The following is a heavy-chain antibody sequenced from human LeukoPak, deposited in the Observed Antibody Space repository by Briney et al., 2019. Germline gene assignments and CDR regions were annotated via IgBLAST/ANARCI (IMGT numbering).Heavy chain of an antibody. V-gene: IGHV4-61*08. J-gene: IGHJ4*02. D-gene: IGHD1-26*01. CDR3: ARHVGDYFDS. CDR2: VYYTGST. Sequence: SETLSLTCTVSGGSITSGGFYWSWIRQPPGKGLDWLGHVYYTGSTNYNSSLQDRISISMDMSKNQFSLTLTSVTAADTAFYYCARHVGDYFDSWGQGILVTVSS. CDR1: GGSITSGGFY.